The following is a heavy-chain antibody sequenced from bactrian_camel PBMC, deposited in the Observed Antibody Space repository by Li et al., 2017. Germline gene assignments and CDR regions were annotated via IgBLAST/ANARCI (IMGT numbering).Heavy chain of an antibody. J-gene: IGHJ6*01. V-gene: IGHV3S53*01. CDR2: IDSDGST. D-gene: IGHD3*01. CDR1: GPAHLKNC. Sequence: HVQLVESGGGSVQAGGSLSLSCAVSGPAHLKNCMGWVRQAPGKEREGVAAIDSDGSTSYADSVKGRFTISKDNAKNILYLQMNSLKPEDAGMYYCASNPAGYCYSAASGRFREPDFDYWGQGTQVTVS. CDR3: ASNPAGYCYSAASGRFREPDFDY.